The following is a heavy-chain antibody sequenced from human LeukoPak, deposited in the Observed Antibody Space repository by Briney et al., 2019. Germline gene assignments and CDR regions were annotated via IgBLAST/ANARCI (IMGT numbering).Heavy chain of an antibody. CDR3: ARGPNSSGYYYD. V-gene: IGHV1-8*03. D-gene: IGHD3-22*01. CDR2: MNPNSGNT. CDR1: GGTFSSYA. Sequence: SSVKVSCKASGGTFSSYAISWVRQATGQGLEWMGWMNPNSGNTGYAQKFQGRVTITRNTSISTAYMELSSLRSEDTAVYYCARGPNSSGYYYDWGQGSLSPSPQ. J-gene: IGHJ4*02.